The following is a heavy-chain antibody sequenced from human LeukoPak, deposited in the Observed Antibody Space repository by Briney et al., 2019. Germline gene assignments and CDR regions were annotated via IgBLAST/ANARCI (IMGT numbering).Heavy chain of an antibody. CDR1: GFTFSSYA. CDR2: ISYDGSNK. Sequence: GGSLRLSCAASGFTFSSYAMHWVRQAPGKGLEWVAVISYDGSNKYYADSVKGRFTISRGNSKNTLYLQMNSLRAEDTAVYYCAREPGIAVAGTYWDYWGQGTLVTVSS. D-gene: IGHD6-19*01. CDR3: AREPGIAVAGTYWDY. V-gene: IGHV3-30*04. J-gene: IGHJ4*02.